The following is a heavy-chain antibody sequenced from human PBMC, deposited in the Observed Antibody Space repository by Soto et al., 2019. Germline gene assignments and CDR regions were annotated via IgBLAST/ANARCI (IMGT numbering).Heavy chain of an antibody. D-gene: IGHD3-3*01. CDR3: AKSRMEWFDYYGMDV. CDR2: ISYDGSNK. Sequence: PGGSLRLSCAASGFTFSSYGMHWVRQAPGKGLEWVAVISYDGSNKYYADSVKGRFTISRDNSKNTLYLQMNSLRAEDTAVYYCAKSRMEWFDYYGMDVWGQGTTVTVSS. J-gene: IGHJ6*02. V-gene: IGHV3-30*18. CDR1: GFTFSSYG.